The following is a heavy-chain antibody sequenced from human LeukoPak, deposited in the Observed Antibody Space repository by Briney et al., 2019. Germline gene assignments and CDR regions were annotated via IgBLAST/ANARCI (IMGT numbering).Heavy chain of an antibody. J-gene: IGHJ1*01. Sequence: GSLRLSCAASGFTFSSYGMHWVRQAPGKGLEWVAVISYDGSNKYYADSVKGRFTISRDNSKNTLYLQMNSLRAEDTAVYYCAKLAYCGGDCCSPGPFQHWGQGTLVTVSS. D-gene: IGHD2-21*02. CDR2: ISYDGSNK. CDR1: GFTFSSYG. CDR3: AKLAYCGGDCCSPGPFQH. V-gene: IGHV3-30*18.